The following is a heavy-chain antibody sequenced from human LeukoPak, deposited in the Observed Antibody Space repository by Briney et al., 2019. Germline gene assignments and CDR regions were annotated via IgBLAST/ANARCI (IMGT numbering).Heavy chain of an antibody. CDR2: IYYSGST. J-gene: IGHJ5*02. CDR3: AGTPIVVVPAAIPGWFDP. CDR1: GGSIISGDYY. D-gene: IGHD2-2*01. Sequence: SETLSLTCTVSGGSIISGDYYWSWIRQPPGKGLEWIGYIYYSGSTYYNPSLKSRVTISVDTSKNQFSLKLSSVTAADTAVYYCAGTPIVVVPAAIPGWFDPWGQGTLVTVSS. V-gene: IGHV4-30-4*01.